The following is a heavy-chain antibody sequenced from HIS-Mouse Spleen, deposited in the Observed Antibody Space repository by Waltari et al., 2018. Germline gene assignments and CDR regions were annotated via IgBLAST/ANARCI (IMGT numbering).Heavy chain of an antibody. CDR3: ARRLAPDY. D-gene: IGHD4-17*01. CDR1: GFTFSSYW. CDR2: IKQDGSEK. Sequence: EVQLVESGGGLVQPGGSLRLSCAASGFTFSSYWMSWVRQGPGKGVGWGANIKQDGSEKYYVDSGKGRFTISRDNAKNSLYLQMNSLRAEDTAVYYCARRLAPDYWGQGTLVTVSS. V-gene: IGHV3-7*01. J-gene: IGHJ4*02.